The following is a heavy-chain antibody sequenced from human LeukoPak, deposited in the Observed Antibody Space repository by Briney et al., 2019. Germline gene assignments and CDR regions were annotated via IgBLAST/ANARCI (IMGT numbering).Heavy chain of an antibody. D-gene: IGHD3-9*01. V-gene: IGHV4-34*01. Sequence: SETLSLTCAVYGGSFSGYYWSWIRQPPGKGLEWIGEINHSGSTNYSPSLKSRVTISVGTSKNQFSLKLSSVTAADTAVYYCARGSPVRYFDWLPKVFDYWGQGTLVTVSS. CDR1: GGSFSGYY. CDR3: ARGSPVRYFDWLPKVFDY. J-gene: IGHJ4*02. CDR2: INHSGST.